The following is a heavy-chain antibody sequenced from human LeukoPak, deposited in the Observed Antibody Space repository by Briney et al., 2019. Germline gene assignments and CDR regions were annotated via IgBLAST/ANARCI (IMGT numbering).Heavy chain of an antibody. CDR3: ARGYSSSWYALDWFDP. V-gene: IGHV4-34*01. CDR2: INHSGST. Sequence: PSETLSLTCAVYGGSFSGYYWSWIRQPPGKGLEWIGEINHSGSTNYNPSLKSRVTISVDTSKNQFSLKLSSVTAADTAVYYCARGYSSSWYALDWFDPWGQGTLVTVSS. D-gene: IGHD6-13*01. J-gene: IGHJ5*02. CDR1: GGSFSGYY.